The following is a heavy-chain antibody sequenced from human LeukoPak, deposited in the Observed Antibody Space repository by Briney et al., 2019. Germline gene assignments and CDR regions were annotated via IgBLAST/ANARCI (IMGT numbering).Heavy chain of an antibody. CDR2: IYSGGST. Sequence: GGSLRLSCAASEFSVGSNYMIWVRQAPGKGLEWVSLIYSGGSTYYADSVKGRFTISRDNSKNTLYLQMNSLRAEDTAVYYCARRAGAYSHPYDYWGQGTLVTVSS. CDR1: EFSVGSNY. D-gene: IGHD4/OR15-4a*01. CDR3: ARRAGAYSHPYDY. J-gene: IGHJ4*02. V-gene: IGHV3-66*04.